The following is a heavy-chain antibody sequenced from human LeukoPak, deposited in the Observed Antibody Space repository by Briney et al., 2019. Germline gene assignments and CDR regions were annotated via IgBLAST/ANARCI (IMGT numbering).Heavy chain of an antibody. J-gene: IGHJ4*02. CDR3: ARDRGGDGYNLGD. CDR1: GFTFSIYG. Sequence: PGGSLRLSCAASGFTFSIYGMGWVRQAPGKGLEWVSSISDNGGNTYYADSVKGRFTISRDNSKNTLYLQMNSLRPEDTAVYYCARDRGGDGYNLGDWGQGTLVTVSS. CDR2: ISDNGGNT. V-gene: IGHV3-23*01. D-gene: IGHD5-24*01.